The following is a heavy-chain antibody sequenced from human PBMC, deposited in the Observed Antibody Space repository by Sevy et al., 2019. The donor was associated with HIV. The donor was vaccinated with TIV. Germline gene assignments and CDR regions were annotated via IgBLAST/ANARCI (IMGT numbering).Heavy chain of an antibody. CDR3: AREAGSSSFDY. CDR2: FYNGDST. CDR1: GFTVTSNY. D-gene: IGHD6-13*01. V-gene: IGHV3-53*01. Sequence: GGSLRLSCAATGFTVTSNYMSWVRQGPGKGLEWVSGFYNGDSTQYADSVKGRFTISRDKSNNTLYLQMDSLRAEDTADYYCAREAGSSSFDYWGQGTLVTVSS. J-gene: IGHJ4*02.